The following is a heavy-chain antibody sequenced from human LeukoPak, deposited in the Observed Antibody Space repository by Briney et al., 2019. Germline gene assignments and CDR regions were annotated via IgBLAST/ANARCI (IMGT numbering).Heavy chain of an antibody. D-gene: IGHD2-21*01. CDR1: GFTFNNAW. J-gene: IGHJ4*02. CDR3: VAGVGISDFDY. V-gene: IGHV3-15*01. Sequence: PGGSLRLSCEASGFTFNNAWMSRVRQAPGQGLEWVGRIKTRRDDETTDYAAPVKGRFILSRDDSKNTLYLQMNSLKSDDTAVYYCVAGVGISDFDYWGQGTLVTVSS. CDR2: IKTRRDDETT.